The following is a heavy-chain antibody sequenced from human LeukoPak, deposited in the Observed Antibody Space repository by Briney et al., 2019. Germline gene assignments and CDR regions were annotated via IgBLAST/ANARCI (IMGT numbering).Heavy chain of an antibody. V-gene: IGHV3-30*04. D-gene: IGHD6-25*01. J-gene: IGHJ3*02. CDR1: GFTFSSYA. CDR3: AKDSRPQRAPDGFDI. CDR2: ISYDGSNK. Sequence: HPGRSLRLSCAASGFTFSSYAMHWVRQAPGKGLEWVAVISYDGSNKYYADSVKGRFTIPRDNPKNTLYLQMNSLRAEDTAVYYCAKDSRPQRAPDGFDIWGQGTMVTVSS.